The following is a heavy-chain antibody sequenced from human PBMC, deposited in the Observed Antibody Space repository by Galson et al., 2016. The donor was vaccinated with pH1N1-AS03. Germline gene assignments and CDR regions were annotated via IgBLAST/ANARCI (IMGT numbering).Heavy chain of an antibody. Sequence: PALVKPTQTLTLTCTFSGFSLNDGGLGVGWIRQPPGKALERLGMIYWHDDKSYNPSLQNRLTLTQGVSKSEVVLQMTNVDPEDTATYYCAHRFYGSGASFFDFWGQGIVVVVS. J-gene: IGHJ4*02. V-gene: IGHV2-5*01. CDR3: AHRFYGSGASFFDF. CDR1: GFSLNDGGLG. CDR2: IYWHDDK. D-gene: IGHD3-10*01.